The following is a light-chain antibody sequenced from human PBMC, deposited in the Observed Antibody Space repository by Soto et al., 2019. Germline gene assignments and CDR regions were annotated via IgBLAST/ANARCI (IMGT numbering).Light chain of an antibody. CDR2: GAS. Sequence: IVLTQSPDTLSLSPGERATLFCRASQSVSSSYLAWYQQKPGQAPRLLIYGASSRATGVPDRFSGSGSGTDFTLTISRLEPEDFAVYYCQQYGSSPRTFGQGTKVEIK. CDR3: QQYGSSPRT. J-gene: IGKJ1*01. V-gene: IGKV3-20*01. CDR1: QSVSSSY.